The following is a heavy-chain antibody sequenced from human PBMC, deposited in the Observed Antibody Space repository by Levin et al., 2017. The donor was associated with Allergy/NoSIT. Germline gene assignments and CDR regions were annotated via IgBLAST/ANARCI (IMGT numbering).Heavy chain of an antibody. Sequence: GESLKISCRASGFPFNNYWMSWVRQAPGKGLEWVANIRQDGNKTYYVDSVEGRFTISRDNAENSLYLHMHSLRAEDTAVYYCARLIVRGGVDWFDPWGPGTLLTVSS. CDR1: GFPFNNYW. CDR2: IRQDGNKT. V-gene: IGHV3-7*01. CDR3: ARLIVRGGVDWFDP. J-gene: IGHJ5*02. D-gene: IGHD3-10*01.